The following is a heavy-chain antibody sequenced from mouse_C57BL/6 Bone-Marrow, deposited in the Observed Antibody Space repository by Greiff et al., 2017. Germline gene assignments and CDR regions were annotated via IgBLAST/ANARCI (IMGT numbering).Heavy chain of an antibody. J-gene: IGHJ4*01. Sequence: QVQLQQPGAELVRPGSSVKLSCKASGYTFTSYWMHWVKQRPIQGLEWIGNIDPSDSETHYNQKFKDKATLTVDKSSSTAYMQLSSLTSEDSAVYYCAEGYYYGSSYGYYAMDYWGQGTSVTVSS. D-gene: IGHD1-1*01. CDR2: IDPSDSET. CDR1: GYTFTSYW. V-gene: IGHV1-52*01. CDR3: AEGYYYGSSYGYYAMDY.